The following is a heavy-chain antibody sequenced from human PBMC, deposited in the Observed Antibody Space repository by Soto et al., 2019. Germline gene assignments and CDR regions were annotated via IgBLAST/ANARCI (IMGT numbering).Heavy chain of an antibody. V-gene: IGHV4-4*07. CDR1: GGSTTNYY. D-gene: IGHD3-9*01. CDR2: IYASGRT. CDR3: ARDFDVNTALDYWYFDL. J-gene: IGHJ2*01. Sequence: QVQLQESGPGLVKPSETLSLTCTVSGGSTTNYYWSWLRQPAGKGLEYIGRIYASGRTKYNPSLKNRVTMSVSLNQMSLRLTSGTAADTAVYYCARDFDVNTALDYWYFDLWGRVALVTVSS.